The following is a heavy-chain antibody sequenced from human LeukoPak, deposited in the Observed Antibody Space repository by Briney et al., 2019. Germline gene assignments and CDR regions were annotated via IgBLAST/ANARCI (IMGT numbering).Heavy chain of an antibody. V-gene: IGHV3-9*01. CDR3: ASGYYGSGSYAAEYFQH. CDR2: ISWNSENI. J-gene: IGHJ1*01. Sequence: GGSLRLSCEASGFAFEDYSMHWVRQVPGKGLQWVSGISWNSENIVYADSVKGRFTISRDNAKNSLYLQMNSLRAEDTAVYYCASGYYGSGSYAAEYFQHWGQGTLVTVSS. CDR1: GFAFEDYS. D-gene: IGHD3-10*01.